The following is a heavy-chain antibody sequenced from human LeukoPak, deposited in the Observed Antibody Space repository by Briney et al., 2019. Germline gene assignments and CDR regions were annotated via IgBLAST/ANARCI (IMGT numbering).Heavy chain of an antibody. J-gene: IGHJ4*02. CDR3: ARFIVATIRWLNYFDY. Sequence: SETLSLTCAVYGGSFSGYYWSWIRQPPGKGLEWIGEINHSGSTNYNPSLKSRVTISVDTSKNQFSLKLSSVTAADTAVYYCARFIVATIRWLNYFDYWGQGTLVTVSS. CDR2: INHSGST. D-gene: IGHD5-12*01. V-gene: IGHV4-34*01. CDR1: GGSFSGYY.